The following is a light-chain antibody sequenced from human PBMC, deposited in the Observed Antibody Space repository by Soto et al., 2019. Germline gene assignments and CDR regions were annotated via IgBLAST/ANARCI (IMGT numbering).Light chain of an antibody. CDR2: AVS. V-gene: IGLV2-14*03. CDR1: SSDVGAYDY. Sequence: QSALTQPASVSGSPGQSITISCTGTSSDVGAYDYVSWYQQHPDKAPKLMIYAVSNRPSGVSNRFSGSKSVNTATLTISGLQAEDEADYYCSSYTSSSTRVFGTGTKVTVL. CDR3: SSYTSSSTRV. J-gene: IGLJ1*01.